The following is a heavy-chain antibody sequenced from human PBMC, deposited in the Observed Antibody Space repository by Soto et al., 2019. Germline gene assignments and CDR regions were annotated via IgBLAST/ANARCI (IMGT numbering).Heavy chain of an antibody. CDR2: IYYSGST. Sequence: PSETLSLTCTVSGGSISSSSYYWGWIRQPPGKGLEWIGSIYYSGSTYYNPSLKSRVTISVDTSKNQFSLKLSSVTAADTAVYYCARLQLHTAMDHIDYWGQGTLVSVSS. CDR3: ARLQLHTAMDHIDY. V-gene: IGHV4-39*01. CDR1: GGSISSSSYY. D-gene: IGHD5-18*01. J-gene: IGHJ4*02.